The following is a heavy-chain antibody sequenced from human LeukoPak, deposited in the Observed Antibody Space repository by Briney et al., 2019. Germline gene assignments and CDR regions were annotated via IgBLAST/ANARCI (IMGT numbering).Heavy chain of an antibody. Sequence: PSETLSLTCAVYGGSFSGYYWSWIRQPPGKGLEWIGEINRSGSTNYNPSLKSRVTISVDTSKNQFSLKLSSVTAADTAVYYCARGPDIVVVPAAMWLDYWGQGTLVTVSS. D-gene: IGHD2-2*01. CDR3: ARGPDIVVVPAAMWLDY. CDR1: GGSFSGYY. CDR2: INRSGST. V-gene: IGHV4-34*01. J-gene: IGHJ4*02.